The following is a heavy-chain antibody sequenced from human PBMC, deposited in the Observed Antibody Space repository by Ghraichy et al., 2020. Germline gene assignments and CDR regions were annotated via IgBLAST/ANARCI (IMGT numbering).Heavy chain of an antibody. CDR1: GFTVSSYG. J-gene: IGHJ1*01. Sequence: LSLTCAVTGFTVSSYGMHWVRQAPGKGLEWVAVMSYDGRNKYYAESVKGRFTISRDNSKNTLDLQMNNLRVEDTAVYYCARGEFQDILTRLQHWGQGTRVTVSS. CDR3: ARGEFQDILTRLQH. D-gene: IGHD3-9*01. CDR2: MSYDGRNK. V-gene: IGHV3-30*03.